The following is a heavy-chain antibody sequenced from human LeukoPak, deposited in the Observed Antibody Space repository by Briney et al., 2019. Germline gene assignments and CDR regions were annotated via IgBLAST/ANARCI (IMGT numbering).Heavy chain of an antibody. CDR2: IYYSGST. D-gene: IGHD3-22*01. CDR3: ARGPITMIAGPTYYFDY. J-gene: IGHJ4*02. CDR1: GGSISSYY. V-gene: IGHV4-59*08. Sequence: SETLSLTCTVSGGSISSYYWSWIRQPPGKGLEWIGYIYYSGSTNYNPSLKSRVTISVDTSKNQFSLKLSSVTAADTAVYYCARGPITMIAGPTYYFDYWGQGTLVTVSS.